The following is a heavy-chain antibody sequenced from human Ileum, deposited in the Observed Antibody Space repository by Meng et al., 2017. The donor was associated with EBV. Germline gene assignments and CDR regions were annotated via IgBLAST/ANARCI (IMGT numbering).Heavy chain of an antibody. D-gene: IGHD6-19*01. CDR1: GFTFTSYA. J-gene: IGHJ4*02. V-gene: IGHV3-30*09. CDR3: ARDPDNRGWPDYFDY. Sequence: QVQLAEAGGGVVQPGSSLRVSCAVSGFTFTSYAMHWVRQAPGTGLEWVATIPYDGNGKYYADSVKGRVAISRDNSKSILYLQMNSLRTEDTAVYYCARDPDNRGWPDYFDYWGQGTLVTVSS. CDR2: IPYDGNGK.